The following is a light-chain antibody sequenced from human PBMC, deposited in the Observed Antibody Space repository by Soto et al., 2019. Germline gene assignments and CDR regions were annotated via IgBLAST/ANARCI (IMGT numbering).Light chain of an antibody. CDR3: QQCSSRPPPIT. Sequence: EIVLTQSPATLSLSPGERATLSCRASQSVSSYLAWYQQKPGQAPRLLIYDASNRATGIPARFSGSGSGTDFTLPISSLEPEGVPVYYRQQCSSRPPPITFGPRTKVDI. V-gene: IGKV3-11*01. J-gene: IGKJ3*01. CDR1: QSVSSY. CDR2: DAS.